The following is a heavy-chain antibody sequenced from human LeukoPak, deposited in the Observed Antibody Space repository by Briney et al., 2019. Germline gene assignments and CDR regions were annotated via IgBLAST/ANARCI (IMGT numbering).Heavy chain of an antibody. CDR2: IDWDDDK. CDR1: GFSLRTSGMC. J-gene: IGHJ4*02. V-gene: IGHV2-70*01. D-gene: IGHD3-10*01. CDR3: ARYYYGSGSYYNLNDY. Sequence: SGPRLLHPTQTLTLTCTFSGFSLRTSGMCVSCMRQPPGQALEWLAPIDWDDDKYYSTSLKTRLTISKATSKNQVVLTMTNMDPVDTATYYCARYYYGSGSYYNLNDYWGQGTLVTVSS.